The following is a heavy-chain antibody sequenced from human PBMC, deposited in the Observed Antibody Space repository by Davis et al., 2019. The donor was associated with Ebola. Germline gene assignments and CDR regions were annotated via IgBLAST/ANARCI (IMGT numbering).Heavy chain of an antibody. CDR3: ARVTMMGLGAFDI. J-gene: IGHJ3*02. CDR1: GGSISSYY. CDR2: IYYSGST. D-gene: IGHD3-22*01. V-gene: IGHV4-59*01. Sequence: PSETLFLTCTVSGGSISSYYWSWIRQPPGKGLEWIGYIYYSGSTNYNPSLKSRVTISVDTSKNQFSLKLSSVTAADTAVYYCARVTMMGLGAFDIWGQGTIVTVSS.